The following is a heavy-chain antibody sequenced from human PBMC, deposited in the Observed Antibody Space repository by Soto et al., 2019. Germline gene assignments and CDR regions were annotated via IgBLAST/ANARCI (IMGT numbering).Heavy chain of an antibody. CDR3: ARGRGRSDIVVVPAAKTRFDY. J-gene: IGHJ4*02. CDR1: GGSFSGYY. V-gene: IGHV4-34*01. CDR2: INHSGST. Sequence: SETLSLTCAVYGGSFSGYYWSWIRQPPGKGLEWIGEINHSGSTNYNPSLKSRVTISVDTSKNQFSLKLSSVTAADTAVYYCARGRGRSDIVVVPAAKTRFDYWGQGTLVTVSS. D-gene: IGHD2-2*01.